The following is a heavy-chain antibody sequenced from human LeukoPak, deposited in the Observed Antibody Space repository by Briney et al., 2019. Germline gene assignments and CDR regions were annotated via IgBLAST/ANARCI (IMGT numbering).Heavy chain of an antibody. Sequence: PSQTLSLTCTVSGGSISSGGYYWSWIRQHPGKGLEWIGYIYYSGSTYYNPSLKSRVTISVDTSKNQFSLKLSSVTAADTAVYYCARALTNYYDSSGYYLDYWGQGTLVTVSS. D-gene: IGHD3-22*01. J-gene: IGHJ4*02. CDR3: ARALTNYYDSSGYYLDY. CDR1: GGSISSGGYY. V-gene: IGHV4-31*03. CDR2: IYYSGST.